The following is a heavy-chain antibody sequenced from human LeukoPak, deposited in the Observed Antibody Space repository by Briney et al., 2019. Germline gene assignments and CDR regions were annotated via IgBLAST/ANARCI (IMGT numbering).Heavy chain of an antibody. CDR1: GYSFSDFY. J-gene: IGHJ4*02. D-gene: IGHD2-15*01. CDR3: ARVRSVVGGTIGY. Sequence: ASVKVSCKASGYSFSDFYMHWVRQAPGQGLEWMGWINPNSGGTDYAQKFQGRVTTTRDTSISTAYMALSSLRSDDTAVYYCARVRSVVGGTIGYWGQGTLVTVSS. V-gene: IGHV1-2*02. CDR2: INPNSGGT.